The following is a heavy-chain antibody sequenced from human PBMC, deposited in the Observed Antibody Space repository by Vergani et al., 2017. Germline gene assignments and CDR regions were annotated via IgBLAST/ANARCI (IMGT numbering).Heavy chain of an antibody. CDR3: AEGSLGFDY. J-gene: IGHJ4*02. CDR2: IKQDGSEK. D-gene: IGHD3-10*01. Sequence: EVDLVESGGGLAQPGGSLRLSCEASGFTFSSYWMSWVRQAPGKGLEWVANIKQDGSEKYYVDSVKGRFTISRDNAKNSLYLQMNSLRAEDTAVYYCAEGSLGFDYWGQGTLVTVSS. CDR1: GFTFSSYW. V-gene: IGHV3-7*01.